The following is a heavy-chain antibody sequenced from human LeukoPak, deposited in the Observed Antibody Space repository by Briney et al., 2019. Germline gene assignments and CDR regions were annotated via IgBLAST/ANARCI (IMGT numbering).Heavy chain of an antibody. D-gene: IGHD2-15*01. CDR2: AHHGGGR. CDR1: GGSFSDYY. Sequence: SETLSLTCAVYGGSFSDYYWTWIRQSPGRGLESIGEAHHGGGRYYAPSLKSRVTMSLDTSRNQFSLNLISVTAAARAAYYCARGVYPGCSGVRLFTIKIWFDPWGHGILVTVSS. J-gene: IGHJ5*02. V-gene: IGHV4-34*01. CDR3: ARGVYPGCSGVRLFTIKIWFDP.